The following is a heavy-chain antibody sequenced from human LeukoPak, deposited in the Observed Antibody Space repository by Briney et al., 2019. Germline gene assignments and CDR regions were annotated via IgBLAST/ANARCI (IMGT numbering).Heavy chain of an antibody. D-gene: IGHD1-26*01. Sequence: GESLKISCKGSGYSFTSHWIGWVRQMPGKGLEWMGTIYPGDSDTTYRPSFQGQVTISADRSINTAYLQWSSLKASDTAMYYCARRAAGILGANDYWGQGTLVTVSS. CDR3: ARRAAGILGANDY. J-gene: IGHJ4*02. CDR2: IYPGDSDT. CDR1: GYSFTSHW. V-gene: IGHV5-51*01.